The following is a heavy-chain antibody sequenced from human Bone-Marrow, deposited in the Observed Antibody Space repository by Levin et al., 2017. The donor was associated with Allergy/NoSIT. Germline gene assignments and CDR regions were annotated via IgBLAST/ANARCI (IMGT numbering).Heavy chain of an antibody. CDR3: AGDCNAGSSTCYALDV. D-gene: IGHD2-15*01. V-gene: IGHV4-31*03. J-gene: IGHJ6*02. CDR2: IASNTGTT. CDR1: GASLTSGNYY. Sequence: SETLSLTCTVTGASLTSGNYYWTWIRQRPGKGLEWIGHIASNTGTTYYNPSLNSRITISGDTPQNHFSLKLSSVTAADTAMYFCAGDCNAGSSTCYALDVWGQGTTVTVSS.